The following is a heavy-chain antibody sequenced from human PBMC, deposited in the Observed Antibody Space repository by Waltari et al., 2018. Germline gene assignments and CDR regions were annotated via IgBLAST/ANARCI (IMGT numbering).Heavy chain of an antibody. CDR3: ARAPFGGYDYIGGTYRYLYYYMDV. Sequence: QVQLQQWGAGRLKPSETLSLTCAVYGESFSGFYWSWIRPPPGRGREWIGEIIHSGRTNYNPSLTSRVTISVDTSKNQLSLKLSSVTAADTAVYYCARAPFGGYDYIGGTYRYLYYYMDVWGKGTTVTVSS. CDR1: GESFSGFY. J-gene: IGHJ6*03. D-gene: IGHD3-16*02. V-gene: IGHV4-34*12. CDR2: IIHSGRT.